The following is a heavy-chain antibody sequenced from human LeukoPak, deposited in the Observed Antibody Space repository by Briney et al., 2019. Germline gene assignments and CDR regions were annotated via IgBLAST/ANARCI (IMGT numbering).Heavy chain of an antibody. CDR1: GSSFTSYW. CDR3: ARLYCSSTSCPNWFDP. Sequence: GESLQISCQGSGSSFTSYWIGWVRQLPGKGLEWMGIIYPGDSDTTYSPSFQGQVTISADKSISTAYLQWSSLKASDTAMYYCARLYCSSTSCPNWFDPWGQGTLVTVSS. CDR2: IYPGDSDT. D-gene: IGHD2-2*01. V-gene: IGHV5-51*01. J-gene: IGHJ5*02.